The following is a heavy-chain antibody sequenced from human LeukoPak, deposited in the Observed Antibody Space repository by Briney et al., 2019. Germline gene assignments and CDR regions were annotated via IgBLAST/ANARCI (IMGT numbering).Heavy chain of an antibody. CDR1: GFTFSSYS. V-gene: IGHV3-21*01. J-gene: IGHJ6*04. CDR3: ARDGGDYSRLQGLFTLVHGILDV. D-gene: IGHD4-11*01. Sequence: PGGSLRLSCVASGFTFSSYSMNWVRQAPGKGLEWVSSTSSSSSYIYYADSVKGRFTISRDNAKNSLYLQMNSLRAEDTAVYYCARDGGDYSRLQGLFTLVHGILDVWGKGTTVTVSS. CDR2: TSSSSSYI.